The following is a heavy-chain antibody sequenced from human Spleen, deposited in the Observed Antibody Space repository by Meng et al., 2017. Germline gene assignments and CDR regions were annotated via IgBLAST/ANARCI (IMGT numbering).Heavy chain of an antibody. Sequence: SETLSLTCTVSGGSISSSSYWWVWIRQPPGKGLEWIGNIYYSGSANYNPSLRSRATISVDTSKNQFSLKVSSVTAADTAVYYCARFVRGDPVLLWFGETNWFDPWGQGTLVTVSS. CDR3: ARFVRGDPVLLWFGETNWFDP. CDR2: IYYSGSA. D-gene: IGHD3-10*01. V-gene: IGHV4-39*07. J-gene: IGHJ5*02. CDR1: GGSISSSSYW.